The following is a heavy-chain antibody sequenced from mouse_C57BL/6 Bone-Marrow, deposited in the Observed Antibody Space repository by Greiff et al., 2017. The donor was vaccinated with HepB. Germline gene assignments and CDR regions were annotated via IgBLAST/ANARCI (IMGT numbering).Heavy chain of an antibody. V-gene: IGHV1-66*01. CDR1: GYSFTSYY. CDR2: IYPGSGNT. CDR3: ARGWGNYRYFDV. J-gene: IGHJ1*03. D-gene: IGHD2-1*01. Sequence: LQESGPELVKPGASVKISCKASGYSFTSYYIHWVKQRPGQGLEWIGWIYPGSGNTKYNEKFKGKATLTADTSSSTAYMQLSSLTSEDSAVYYCARGWGNYRYFDVWGTGTTVTVSS.